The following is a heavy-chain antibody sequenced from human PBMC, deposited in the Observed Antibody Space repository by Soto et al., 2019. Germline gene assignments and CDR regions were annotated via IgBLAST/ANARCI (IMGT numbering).Heavy chain of an antibody. CDR2: ISAYNGNT. CDR1: GYTFTSYG. Sequence: ASVKVSCKASGYTFTSYGISWVRQAPGQGLEWMGWISAYNGNTNYAQKLQGRVTMTTDTSTSTAYMELRSLRSDDTAVYYCAREGDCSGGSCCEYWFDPWGQGTLVTVSS. CDR3: AREGDCSGGSCCEYWFDP. D-gene: IGHD2-15*01. V-gene: IGHV1-18*01. J-gene: IGHJ5*02.